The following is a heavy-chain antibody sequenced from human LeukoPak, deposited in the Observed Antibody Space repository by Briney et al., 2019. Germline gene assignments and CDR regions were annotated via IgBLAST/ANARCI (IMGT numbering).Heavy chain of an antibody. CDR2: ISGTGGSA. Sequence: PGGSLRLSCSASGFTFSNYAMSWVRQAPGKGLEWGSTISGTGGSAKYADSVKGRFTFSRDNSKDTLYLQMNGLRAEDTAVYYCAKDQGGRYYDILAGYYPENFFDYWGQGTLVTVSS. CDR3: AKDQGGRYYDILAGYYPENFFDY. CDR1: GFTFSNYA. V-gene: IGHV3-23*01. J-gene: IGHJ4*02. D-gene: IGHD3-9*01.